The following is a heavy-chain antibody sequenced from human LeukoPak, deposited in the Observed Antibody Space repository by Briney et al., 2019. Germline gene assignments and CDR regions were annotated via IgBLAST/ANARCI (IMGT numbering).Heavy chain of an antibody. CDR1: GFTFTSSA. Sequence: SVKVSCKASGFTFTSSAVQWVRQARGQRLEWIGWIVVGSGNTNYAQKFQERVTITRDMSTSTAYMELSSLRSEDTAVYYCAADGVAAVAGTFDYWGQGTLVTVSS. D-gene: IGHD6-19*01. CDR3: AADGVAAVAGTFDY. CDR2: IVVGSGNT. J-gene: IGHJ4*02. V-gene: IGHV1-58*01.